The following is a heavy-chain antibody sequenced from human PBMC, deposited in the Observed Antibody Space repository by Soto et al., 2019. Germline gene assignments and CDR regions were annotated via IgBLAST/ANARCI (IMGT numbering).Heavy chain of an antibody. J-gene: IGHJ6*02. CDR1: GGTFSSYT. Sequence: QVQLVQSGAEVKKPGSSVKVSCKASGGTFSSYTISWVRQAPGQGLEWMGRIIPILGIANYAQKFQGRVTITADKSTSTAYMELSSLRSEDTAVYYCARDCSSTRCWATYGMDVWGQGTTVTVSS. CDR3: ARDCSSTRCWATYGMDV. V-gene: IGHV1-69*02. CDR2: IIPILGIA. D-gene: IGHD2-2*01.